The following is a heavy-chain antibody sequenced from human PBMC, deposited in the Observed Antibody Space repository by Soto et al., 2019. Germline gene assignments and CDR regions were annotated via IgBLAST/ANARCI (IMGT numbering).Heavy chain of an antibody. V-gene: IGHV1-69*02. Sequence: QVQLVKSGAEVKKPGSSVKVSCKASGGTFSSYTISWVRQAPGQGLEWMGRIIPILGIANYAQKFQGRVTITADKSTSTAYMELSSLRSEDTAVYYWASIALGGYCSSTSCYMVDYWGQGTLVTVSS. CDR2: IIPILGIA. CDR1: GGTFSSYT. J-gene: IGHJ4*02. CDR3: ASIALGGYCSSTSCYMVDY. D-gene: IGHD2-2*02.